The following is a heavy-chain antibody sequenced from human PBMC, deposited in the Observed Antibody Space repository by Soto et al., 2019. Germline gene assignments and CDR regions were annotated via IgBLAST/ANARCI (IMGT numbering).Heavy chain of an antibody. CDR3: ARFFTPSGAFDI. Sequence: SGPTLVNPTQTLTLTCTFSGFSLSTSRMRVSWIRQPPGKALEWLARIDWDDDKFYSTSLKTRLTISKDTSKNQVVLTMTNMDPVDTATYYCARFFTPSGAFDIWGQGTMVTVSS. V-gene: IGHV2-70*04. J-gene: IGHJ3*02. CDR2: IDWDDDK. CDR1: GFSLSTSRMR.